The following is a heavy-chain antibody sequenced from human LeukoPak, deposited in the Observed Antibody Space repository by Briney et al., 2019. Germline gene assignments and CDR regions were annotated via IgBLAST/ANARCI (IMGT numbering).Heavy chain of an antibody. CDR1: GYTFTGYY. Sequence: ASVKVSCKASGYTFTGYYMHWVRQAPGQGLEWMGWINPNSGGTNYAQKFQGRVTMTRDTSISTAYMELSRLRYDDTAVYYCARGYYYDSSGYYCRYWGQGTLVTVSS. CDR3: ARGYYYDSSGYYCRY. D-gene: IGHD3-22*01. J-gene: IGHJ4*02. V-gene: IGHV1-2*02. CDR2: INPNSGGT.